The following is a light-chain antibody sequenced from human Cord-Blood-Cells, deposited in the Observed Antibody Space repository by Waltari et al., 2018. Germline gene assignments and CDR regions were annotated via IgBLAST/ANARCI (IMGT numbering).Light chain of an antibody. J-gene: IGKJ1*01. Sequence: EIVLTQSPGTLSLSPGERATLSCRASQSVSSHYLAWYQQKPGQAPRLLIYGASSRATGIPDRFSGSGSGTDFTLTSSRLEPEDFAVYYCQQYGSSPWTFGEGTKVEIK. CDR3: QQYGSSPWT. CDR1: QSVSSHY. CDR2: GAS. V-gene: IGKV3-20*01.